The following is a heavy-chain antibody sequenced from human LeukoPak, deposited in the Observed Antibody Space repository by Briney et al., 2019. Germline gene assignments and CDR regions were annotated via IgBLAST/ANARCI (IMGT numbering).Heavy chain of an antibody. Sequence: GGSLRLSCAASGFTFSSYWMSWVRQAPGKGLEWVAIIKQDGSEKYYVDSVKGRFTISRDNAKNSLYLQMNSLRAEDTAVYYCAREMYYYDSSGYSSIGYWGQGTLVTVSS. V-gene: IGHV3-7*01. CDR2: IKQDGSEK. J-gene: IGHJ4*02. CDR1: GFTFSSYW. D-gene: IGHD3-22*01. CDR3: AREMYYYDSSGYSSIGY.